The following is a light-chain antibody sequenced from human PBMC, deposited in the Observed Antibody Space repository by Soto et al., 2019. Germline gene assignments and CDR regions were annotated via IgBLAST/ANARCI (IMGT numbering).Light chain of an antibody. CDR2: QDT. CDR1: KLGESY. Sequence: SYELTQPPSVSVSPGQTATITCSGDKLGESYVCWYQQKPGHSPVLDLYQDTKRPSGIPERFSVSNSGNTAALTIRGTQSMDEADYYCQAWDRNAPVVFVGGTKLTVL. V-gene: IGLV3-1*01. CDR3: QAWDRNAPVV. J-gene: IGLJ2*01.